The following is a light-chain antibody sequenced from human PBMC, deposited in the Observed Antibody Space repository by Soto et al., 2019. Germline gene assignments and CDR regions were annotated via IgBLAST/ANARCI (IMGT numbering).Light chain of an antibody. CDR3: QQSNTFPFT. CDR1: HGVSGW. Sequence: IQMTQSPSSVSASGGVPVTLSCQTSHGVSGWLAWYQQKPGKAPTLLIYTVSNLHSGVPSRFRGSGSGTDFRLTITNLPPEYFATYFCQQSNTFPFTFGPGTKV. V-gene: IGKV1-12*01. CDR2: TVS. J-gene: IGKJ3*01.